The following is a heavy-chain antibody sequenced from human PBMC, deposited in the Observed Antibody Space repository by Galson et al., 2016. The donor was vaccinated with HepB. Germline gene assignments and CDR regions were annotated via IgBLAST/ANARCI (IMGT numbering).Heavy chain of an antibody. CDR2: TYYRSKWSN. V-gene: IGHV6-1*01. J-gene: IGHJ4*02. CDR3: ARGLIALQRNFFDY. CDR1: GDSVSSNSVV. D-gene: IGHD3-16*02. Sequence: CAISGDSVSSNSVVWNWIRQSPSRGLEWLGRTYYRSKWSNEYADSVKSRITINADTSMNHFSLLLNSVTPEDTAVYYCARGLIALQRNFFDYWGQGTLVTVSS.